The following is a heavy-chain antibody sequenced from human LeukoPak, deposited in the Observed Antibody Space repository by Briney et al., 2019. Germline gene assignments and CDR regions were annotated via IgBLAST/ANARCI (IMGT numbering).Heavy chain of an antibody. CDR3: TRGSYGDYEY. CDR1: GFTFSSYW. CDR2: IDPSSTYI. Sequence: GGSLRLSCAASGFTFSSYWMHWVRQAPGKGLVWVSSIDPSSTYIYYADSVKGRFTISRDNAQNSLYLQMNSLRAEDTAVYYCTRGSYGDYEYWGQGTLVTVSS. V-gene: IGHV3-21*01. J-gene: IGHJ4*02. D-gene: IGHD4-17*01.